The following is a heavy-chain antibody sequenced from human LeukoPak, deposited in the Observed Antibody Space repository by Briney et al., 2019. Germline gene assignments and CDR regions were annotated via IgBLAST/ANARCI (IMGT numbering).Heavy chain of an antibody. V-gene: IGHV3-23*01. J-gene: IGHJ4*02. D-gene: IGHD6-19*01. CDR3: AKDRLPGGWPESFDY. Sequence: GGSLRLSCAASGFTFSSYAMSWVRQAPGKGLEWVSVISGSGGSTYYADSVKGRFTISRDNSKNTLYLQMNSLRAEDTAVYYCAKDRLPGGWPESFDYWGQGTLVTVSS. CDR1: GFTFSSYA. CDR2: ISGSGGST.